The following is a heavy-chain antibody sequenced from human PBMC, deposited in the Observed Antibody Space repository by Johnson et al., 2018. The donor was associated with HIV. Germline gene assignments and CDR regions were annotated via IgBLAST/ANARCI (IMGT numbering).Heavy chain of an antibody. V-gene: IGHV3-23*04. J-gene: IGHJ3*02. CDR2: ISGSGNKS. CDR1: GFIFSTYG. Sequence: VQLVESGGGVVQPGRSLRLSCAASGFIFSTYGMSWVRQAPGKGLEWVSGISGSGNKSYYADFVKGRFTISRDNSKNTLHLQMNSLRADDTGIYYCAKVGLVGGKEGVGAFDIWGQGTMVTVSS. CDR3: AKVGLVGGKEGVGAFDI. D-gene: IGHD1-26*01.